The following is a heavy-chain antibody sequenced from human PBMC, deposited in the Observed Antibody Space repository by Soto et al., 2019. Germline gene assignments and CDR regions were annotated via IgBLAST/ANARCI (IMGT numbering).Heavy chain of an antibody. CDR1: GYIFTKYY. D-gene: IGHD6-13*01. J-gene: IGHJ6*02. CDR2: TSPSGGSG. V-gene: IGHV1-46*01. Sequence: ASVKVSCKASGYIFTKYYVHWVRQAPGQGLEWMGMTSPSGGSGYAQKFQGRVTMTRDTSTSTLYMELSSLKSEDTAVYYCATKADSSSWYPIYYYYGMDVWGQGTTVTVSS. CDR3: ATKADSSSWYPIYYYYGMDV.